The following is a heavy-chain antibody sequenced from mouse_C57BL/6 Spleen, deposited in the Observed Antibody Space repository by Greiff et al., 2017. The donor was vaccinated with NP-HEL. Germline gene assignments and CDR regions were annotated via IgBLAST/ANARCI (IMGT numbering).Heavy chain of an antibody. CDR2: IDPETGGT. D-gene: IGHD2-5*01. J-gene: IGHJ2*01. CDR3: TIYYSNSGY. Sequence: VQRVESGAELVRPGASVTLSCKASGYTFTDYEMHWVKQTPVHGLEWIGAIDPETGGTAYNQKFKGKAILTADKSSSTAYMELRSLTSEDSAVYYCTIYYSNSGYWGQGTTLTVSS. CDR1: GYTFTDYE. V-gene: IGHV1-15*01.